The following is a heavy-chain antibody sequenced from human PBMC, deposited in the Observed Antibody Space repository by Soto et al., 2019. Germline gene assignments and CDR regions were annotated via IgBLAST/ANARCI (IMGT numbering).Heavy chain of an antibody. CDR3: ARGGKVGATDVFDY. V-gene: IGHV4-39*07. Sequence: PSETLSLTCAVSGGSISSGGYYWSWIRQPPGKGLEWIGSIHYSGSTYYNPSLKSRVTISVDTSKNQFSLKLNSVTAADTAVYYCARGGKVGATDVFDYWGQGTLVTVSS. CDR2: IHYSGST. D-gene: IGHD1-26*01. CDR1: GGSISSGGYY. J-gene: IGHJ4*02.